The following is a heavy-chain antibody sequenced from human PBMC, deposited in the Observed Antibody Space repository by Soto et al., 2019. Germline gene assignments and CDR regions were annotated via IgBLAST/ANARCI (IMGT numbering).Heavy chain of an antibody. CDR3: AREGASCRYYFDY. D-gene: IGHD3-16*02. Sequence: QVQLVESGGGVVQPGRSLTLSCTASGFSFSNYGMHWVRRAPGKGLEWVAVIWYDATNKYYADSVKGRFTISRANSENTLYLQMNSLRAEDTAVYYCAREGASCRYYFDYCGQGTLITVSS. CDR2: IWYDATNK. V-gene: IGHV3-33*01. J-gene: IGHJ4*02. CDR1: GFSFSNYG.